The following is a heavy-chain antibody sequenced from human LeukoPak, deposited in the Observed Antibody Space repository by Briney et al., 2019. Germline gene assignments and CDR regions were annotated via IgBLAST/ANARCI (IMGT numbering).Heavy chain of an antibody. CDR1: GFTVSSNY. CDR2: IYSGGST. D-gene: IGHD3-10*01. CDR3: AREMVRGVIDY. V-gene: IGHV3-53*01. J-gene: IGHJ4*02. Sequence: PGGSPRLSCAAPGFTVSSNYMSWVRQAPGKGLQWVSVIYSGGSTYYADSVKGRFTISRDNSKNTLYLQMNSLRAEDTAVYYCAREMVRGVIDYWGQGTLVTVSS.